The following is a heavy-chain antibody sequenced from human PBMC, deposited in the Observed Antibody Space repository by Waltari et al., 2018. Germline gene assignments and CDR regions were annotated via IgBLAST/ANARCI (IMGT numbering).Heavy chain of an antibody. CDR3: ARYPVWSGPLGAFDI. D-gene: IGHD3-3*01. J-gene: IGHJ3*02. CDR1: GYTFTGYY. Sequence: QVQLVQSGAEVKKPGASVKVSCTASGYTFTGYYMHWVRQAPGQGLEWMGRINPNSGGTNYAQKFQGRVTMTRDTSISTAYMELSRLRSDDTAVYYCARYPVWSGPLGAFDIWGQGTMVTVSS. V-gene: IGHV1-2*06. CDR2: INPNSGGT.